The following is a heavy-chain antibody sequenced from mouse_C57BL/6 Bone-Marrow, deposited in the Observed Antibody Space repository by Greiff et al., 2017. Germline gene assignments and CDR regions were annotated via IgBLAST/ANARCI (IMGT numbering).Heavy chain of an antibody. CDR3: ARGGDYDDGVWFAY. Sequence: QVQLQQSGAELVRPGTSVKVSCKASGYAFTNYLIEWVKQRPGQGLEWIGVINPGSGGTNYNEKFKGKATLTAAKSSSTAYMQLSSLTSEDSAVYFCARGGDYDDGVWFAYWGQGTLVTVSA. V-gene: IGHV1-54*01. CDR2: INPGSGGT. D-gene: IGHD2-4*01. J-gene: IGHJ3*01. CDR1: GYAFTNYL.